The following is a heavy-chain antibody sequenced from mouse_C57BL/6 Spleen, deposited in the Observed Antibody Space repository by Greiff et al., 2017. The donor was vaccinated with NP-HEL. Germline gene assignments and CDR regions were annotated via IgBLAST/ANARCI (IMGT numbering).Heavy chain of an antibody. CDR1: GFNIKDDY. CDR2: IDPENGDT. V-gene: IGHV14-4*01. D-gene: IGHD2-3*01. Sequence: VQLKQSGAELVRPGASVKLSCTASGFNIKDDYMHWVKQRPEQGLEWIGWIDPENGDTEYASKFQGKATITADTSSNTAYLQLSSLTSEDTAVYYCTPYDGYTWFAYWGQGTLVTVSA. CDR3: TPYDGYTWFAY. J-gene: IGHJ3*01.